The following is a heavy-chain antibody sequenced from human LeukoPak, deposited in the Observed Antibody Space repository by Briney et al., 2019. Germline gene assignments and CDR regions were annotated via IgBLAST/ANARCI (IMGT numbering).Heavy chain of an antibody. V-gene: IGHV1-2*02. CDR1: GYTFTGYY. Sequence: ASVKVSCKASGYTFTGYYMHWVRQAPGQELEWMGWINPNSGGTNYAQKFQGRVTMTRDTSISTAYMEPSRLRSDDTAVYYCARDIRVTYYYDSSGYGPIDYWGQGTLVTVSS. CDR3: ARDIRVTYYYDSSGYGPIDY. CDR2: INPNSGGT. D-gene: IGHD3-22*01. J-gene: IGHJ4*02.